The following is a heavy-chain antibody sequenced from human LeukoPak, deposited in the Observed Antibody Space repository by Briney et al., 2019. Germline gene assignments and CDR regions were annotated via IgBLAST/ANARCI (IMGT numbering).Heavy chain of an antibody. CDR3: AKAANQPSPTHFDY. Sequence: GGSLRLSCAASGFTFSSYGMHWVRQAPGKGLEWVAVISYDGSNKYYADSVKGRFTISRDNSKNTLYLQMNSLRAEDTAVYYCAKAANQPSPTHFDYWGQGTLVTVSS. CDR1: GFTFSSYG. D-gene: IGHD1-14*01. J-gene: IGHJ4*02. CDR2: ISYDGSNK. V-gene: IGHV3-30*18.